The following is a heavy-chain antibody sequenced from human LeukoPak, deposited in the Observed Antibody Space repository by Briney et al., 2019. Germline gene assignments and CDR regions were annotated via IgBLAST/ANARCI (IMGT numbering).Heavy chain of an antibody. Sequence: SETLSLTCAVYGWSFNDYYWNWIRQPPGKGLEWIGEVNARGDTNYHRSLKSRVTISVDTSENQFSLRLTSMIAADTAVYYCARGQVPAARGYNWFDPWGQGTLVTVSS. CDR1: GWSFNDYY. V-gene: IGHV4-34*01. J-gene: IGHJ5*02. D-gene: IGHD2-2*01. CDR3: ARGQVPAARGYNWFDP. CDR2: VNARGDT.